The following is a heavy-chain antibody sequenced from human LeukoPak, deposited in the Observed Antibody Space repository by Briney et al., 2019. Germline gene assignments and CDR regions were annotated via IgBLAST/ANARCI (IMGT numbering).Heavy chain of an antibody. CDR2: ISAYNGNT. Sequence: ASVKVSCKASGYTFTSYGISWVRQASGQGLEWMGWISAYNGNTNYAQKLQGRVTMTTDTSTSTAYMELRSLRSDDTAVYYCARVPRITMVRGVIITSSFDYWGQGTLVTVSS. CDR1: GYTFTSYG. J-gene: IGHJ4*02. V-gene: IGHV1-18*01. D-gene: IGHD3-10*01. CDR3: ARVPRITMVRGVIITSSFDY.